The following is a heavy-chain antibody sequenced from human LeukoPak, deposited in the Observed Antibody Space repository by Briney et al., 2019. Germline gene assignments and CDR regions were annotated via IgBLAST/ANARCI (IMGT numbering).Heavy chain of an antibody. D-gene: IGHD6-13*01. CDR2: IYYSGST. CDR3: ARRAAAGWFDP. Sequence: PSETLSLTCTVSGGSISSYYWSWIRQPPGKGLEWIGYIYYSGSTNYNPSLKSRVTISVDTSKNQFSLKLSSVTAADTAVYYCARRAAAGWFDPWGQGTLVTVFS. V-gene: IGHV4-59*01. J-gene: IGHJ5*02. CDR1: GGSISSYY.